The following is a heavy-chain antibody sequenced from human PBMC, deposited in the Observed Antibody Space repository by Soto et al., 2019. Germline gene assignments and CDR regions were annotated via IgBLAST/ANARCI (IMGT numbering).Heavy chain of an antibody. J-gene: IGHJ6*02. CDR3: VGASDAMVSVDFYCGMDV. CDR1: GFTFSDHS. Sequence: EVQVVESGGDLVQPGGSLRLSCAASGFTFSDHSMNWVRQAPGKGLEWVSYIRTSSSTIYYADSVKGRFTISRDNAQNSLDLQMNSLRDEDTAVYYCVGASDAMVSVDFYCGMDVWGQGTTSTGSS. V-gene: IGHV3-48*02. CDR2: IRTSSSTI. D-gene: IGHD1-20*01.